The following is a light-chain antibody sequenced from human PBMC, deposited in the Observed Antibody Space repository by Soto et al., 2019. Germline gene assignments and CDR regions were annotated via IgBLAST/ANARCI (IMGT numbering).Light chain of an antibody. V-gene: IGLV2-11*01. CDR2: DVN. CDR3: CSYAGSHXXV. Sequence: QSVLTQPRSVSGSPGQSVTISCTGTSSDVGDYNYVSWYQQHPGKAPKLMIYDVNQRPSGVPDRFSGSKSGNTASLTISGLQAEDEADYYCCSYAGSHXXVFGGGX. J-gene: IGLJ2*01. CDR1: SSDVGDYNY.